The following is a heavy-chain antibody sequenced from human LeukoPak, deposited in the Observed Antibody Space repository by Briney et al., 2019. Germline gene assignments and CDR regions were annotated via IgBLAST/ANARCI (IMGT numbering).Heavy chain of an antibody. V-gene: IGHV4-39*01. D-gene: IGHD3-16*02. J-gene: IGHJ3*02. CDR1: GGSISSSSYY. CDR2: IYYSGST. Sequence: SETLSLTCTVSGGSISSSSYYWGWIRQPPGKGLEWIGSIYYSGSTYYNPSLKSRVTISVDTSKNQFSLKLSSVTAADTAVYYCARLNTHYVWGSYRSGDDGFDIWGQGTMVTVSS. CDR3: ARLNTHYVWGSYRSGDDGFDI.